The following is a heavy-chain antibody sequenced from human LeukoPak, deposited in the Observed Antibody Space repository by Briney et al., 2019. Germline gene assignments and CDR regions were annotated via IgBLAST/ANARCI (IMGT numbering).Heavy chain of an antibody. D-gene: IGHD2-2*01. J-gene: IGHJ6*02. V-gene: IGHV3-30*04. CDR2: ISYDGSNK. CDR3: ARLASYCSSTSCYQAGNYGMDV. CDR1: GFTFSSYA. Sequence: GRSLRLSCAATGFTFSSYAMHWVRQAPGKGLEWVAVISYDGSNKYYADSVKGRFTISRDNSKNTLYLQMNSLRAEDTAVYYCARLASYCSSTSCYQAGNYGMDVWGQGTTVTVSS.